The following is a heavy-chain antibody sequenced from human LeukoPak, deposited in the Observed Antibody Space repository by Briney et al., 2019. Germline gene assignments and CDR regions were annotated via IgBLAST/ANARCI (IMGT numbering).Heavy chain of an antibody. J-gene: IGHJ6*03. CDR1: GGSISSSSYY. CDR3: ARDKKTDIVVVPAAMRDYYYYMDV. D-gene: IGHD2-2*01. Sequence: SETLSLTCTVSGGSISSSSYYWGWLRQPPGKGLEWIGSIYYSGSTYYNPSLKSRVTISVDTSKNQFSLKLSSVTAADTAVYYCARDKKTDIVVVPAAMRDYYYYMDVWGKGTTVTVSS. CDR2: IYYSGST. V-gene: IGHV4-39*07.